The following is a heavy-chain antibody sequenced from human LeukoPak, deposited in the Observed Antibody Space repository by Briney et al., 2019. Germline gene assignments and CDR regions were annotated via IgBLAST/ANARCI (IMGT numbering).Heavy chain of an antibody. J-gene: IGHJ3*02. CDR1: GGSIRSHY. V-gene: IGHV4-59*08. D-gene: IGHD3-9*01. CDR3: ARQGYDILTGYIDAFDI. Sequence: SETLSLTCTVSGGSIRSHYWSWIRQPPGKGLEWIGYISYSGSTNYNPSLKSRVTISIDTSKNQFSLKLRSVTAADTAIYYCARQGYDILTGYIDAFDIWGQGTMVTVSS. CDR2: ISYSGST.